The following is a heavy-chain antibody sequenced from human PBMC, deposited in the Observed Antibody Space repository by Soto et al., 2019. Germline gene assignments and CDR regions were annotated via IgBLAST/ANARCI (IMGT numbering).Heavy chain of an antibody. V-gene: IGHV3-23*01. J-gene: IGHJ6*02. CDR2: ISGSGDST. Sequence: RGSLRLSCAASGFTFSSHGMSWVRQAPGKGLEWVSTISGSGDSTYYADSVKGRFTISRDNSNNTLYLQMTSLRADDTAVYYCANPAVRSAYLLTDNGMDVWGQGTTVTVSS. CDR1: GFTFSSHG. D-gene: IGHD3-9*01. CDR3: ANPAVRSAYLLTDNGMDV.